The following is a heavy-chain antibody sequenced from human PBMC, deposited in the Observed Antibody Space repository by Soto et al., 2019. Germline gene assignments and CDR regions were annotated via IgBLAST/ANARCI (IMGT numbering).Heavy chain of an antibody. V-gene: IGHV4-4*07. J-gene: IGHJ4*02. D-gene: IGHD5-18*01. CDR3: ARDRVKYSYGRAYFDY. CDR1: GGSISSYY. Sequence: PSETLSLTCTVSGGSISSYYRSWIRQPAGKGLEWIGRIYTSGSTNYNPSLKSRVTMSVDTSKNQFSLKLSSVTAADTAVYYCARDRVKYSYGRAYFDYWGQGTLVTVSS. CDR2: IYTSGST.